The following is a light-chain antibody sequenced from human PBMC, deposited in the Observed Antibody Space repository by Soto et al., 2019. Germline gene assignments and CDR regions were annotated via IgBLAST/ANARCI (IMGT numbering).Light chain of an antibody. CDR3: QQYGSSGT. V-gene: IGKV3-20*01. CDR1: QSVSNNY. CDR2: GAS. Sequence: EIVLTQSPGTLSLSPGKRATLSCRASQSVSNNYLAWYQPKPGKAPRLLIYGASNRATGIPDRFSGSGSGTDFTLPISRLEPEDFAVYYCQQYGSSGTFGQGTQVDIK. J-gene: IGKJ1*01.